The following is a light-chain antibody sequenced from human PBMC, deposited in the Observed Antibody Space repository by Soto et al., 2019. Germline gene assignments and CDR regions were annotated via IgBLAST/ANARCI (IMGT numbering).Light chain of an antibody. CDR3: AAWDDSLSGLYV. V-gene: IGLV1-47*01. J-gene: IGLJ1*01. CDR2: RNN. Sequence: QSVLTQPPSASGTPGQRVTISCSGSSSNIGSNYVYWYQQLPGTAPKLLIYRNNQRPSGVPDRLSGSTSGTSASLAISGLRSEDEADYYCAAWDDSLSGLYVFGTGTKLTVL. CDR1: SSNIGSNY.